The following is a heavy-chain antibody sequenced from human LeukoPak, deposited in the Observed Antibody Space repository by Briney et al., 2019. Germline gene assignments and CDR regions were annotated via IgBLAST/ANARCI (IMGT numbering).Heavy chain of an antibody. J-gene: IGHJ5*02. Sequence: SENLSLTCAVYGGSFSGYYWSWIRQPPGKGLEWIGEINHSGSTNYNPSLKSRVTISVDTSKNQFSLKLSSVTAADTAVYYCAREGSAAAGMYNWFDPWGQGTLVTVSS. V-gene: IGHV4-34*01. D-gene: IGHD6-13*01. CDR2: INHSGST. CDR3: AREGSAAAGMYNWFDP. CDR1: GGSFSGYY.